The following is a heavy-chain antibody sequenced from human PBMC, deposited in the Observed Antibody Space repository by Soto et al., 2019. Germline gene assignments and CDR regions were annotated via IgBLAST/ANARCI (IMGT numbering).Heavy chain of an antibody. Sequence: GGSLRLSCAASGFTFSSYSMNWVRQAPGKGLEWVSYISSSSSTIYSADSVKGRFTISRDNDKNSLSLQMNSLRDEDTAVYYCARIAPYCSSTSCKTGTGYWGQGTLVTVSS. J-gene: IGHJ4*02. D-gene: IGHD2-2*01. CDR3: ARIAPYCSSTSCKTGTGY. CDR2: ISSSSSTI. CDR1: GFTFSSYS. V-gene: IGHV3-48*02.